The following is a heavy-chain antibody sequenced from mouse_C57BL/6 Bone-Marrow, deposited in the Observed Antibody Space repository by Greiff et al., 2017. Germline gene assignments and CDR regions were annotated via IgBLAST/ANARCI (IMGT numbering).Heavy chain of an antibody. CDR2: IYPGNSDT. D-gene: IGHD1-1*01. V-gene: IGHV1-5*01. Sequence: EVQLQQSGTVLARPGASVKMSCKTSGYTFTSYWMHWVKQRPGQGLEWIGAIYPGNSDTSYNQKFKGKAKLTAVTSASTAYMELSSLTNEDSAVYYCTRIRLLFHWYFDVWGTGTTVTVSS. CDR1: GYTFTSYW. J-gene: IGHJ1*03. CDR3: TRIRLLFHWYFDV.